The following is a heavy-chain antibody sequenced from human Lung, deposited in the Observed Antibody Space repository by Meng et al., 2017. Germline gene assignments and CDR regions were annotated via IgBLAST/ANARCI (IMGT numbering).Heavy chain of an antibody. CDR1: GGSFSDYY. D-gene: IGHD4-11*01. Sequence: QVQLQQWGGGLLKPSETLSLTCVVSGGSFSDYYLSWIRPPPGKGLEWIGEINHSGSTNYNPSLESRATISVDTSQNNLSLKLSSVTAADSAVYYCARGPTTMAHDFDYWGQGTLVTVSS. V-gene: IGHV4-34*01. CDR2: INHSGST. CDR3: ARGPTTMAHDFDY. J-gene: IGHJ4*02.